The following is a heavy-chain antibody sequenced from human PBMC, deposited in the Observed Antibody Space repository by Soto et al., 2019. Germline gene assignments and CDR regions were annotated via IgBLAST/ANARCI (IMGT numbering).Heavy chain of an antibody. J-gene: IGHJ4*02. CDR1: GFPFSDYA. Sequence: EVQLVESGGGLAQPGGSLRLSCAASGFPFSDYAMNWVRQVPGKGLEWISQIASSGTPIYYADSVRGRFTISRDNAENSLYLQMNSLRDEDTAVYFCTREGIWGQGTLVTVSS. CDR2: IASSGTPI. V-gene: IGHV3-48*02. CDR3: TREGI.